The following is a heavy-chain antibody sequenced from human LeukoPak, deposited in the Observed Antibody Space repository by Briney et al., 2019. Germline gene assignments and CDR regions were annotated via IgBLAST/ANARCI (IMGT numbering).Heavy chain of an antibody. CDR2: ISGSGDNT. CDR1: GFSFSSYA. D-gene: IGHD2-2*01. J-gene: IGHJ4*02. Sequence: PGGSLKLSCAASGFSFSSYAMSWVRQAPGKGLEWVSSISGSGDNTYYAESVKGRFTISRDNSKNTLYLQMNSLRAEDTAVYYCAREGGAGYCSNNRCALGYWGQGALVTVSS. CDR3: AREGGAGYCSNNRCALGY. V-gene: IGHV3-23*01.